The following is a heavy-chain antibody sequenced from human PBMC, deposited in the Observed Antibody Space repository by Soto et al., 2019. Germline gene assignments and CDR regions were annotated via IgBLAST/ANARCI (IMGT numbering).Heavy chain of an antibody. Sequence: SETLSLTCTVSGGSISSGGYYWSWIRQHPGKGLEWIGYIYYSGSTYYNPSLKSRVTISVDTSKNQFSLKLSSVTAADTAVYYCAREPRDSSSDYWGQGTLVTVS. V-gene: IGHV4-31*03. D-gene: IGHD6-6*01. CDR1: GGSISSGGYY. CDR3: AREPRDSSSDY. CDR2: IYYSGST. J-gene: IGHJ4*02.